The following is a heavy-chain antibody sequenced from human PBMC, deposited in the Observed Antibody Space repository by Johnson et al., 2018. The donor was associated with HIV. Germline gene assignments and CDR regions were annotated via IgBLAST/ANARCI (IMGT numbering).Heavy chain of an antibody. CDR3: ARGRDGYNLDAFDI. CDR2: IYSGGST. CDR1: GFTVSSNY. Sequence: DVQVVESGGGLVQPGRSLRLSCAASGFTVSSNYMSWVRQAPGKGLEWVSVIYSGGSTYYADSVKGRFTISRDNSKNTLYLQMNSLRAEDTAVYYCARGRDGYNLDAFDIWGQGTMVTVSS. J-gene: IGHJ3*02. V-gene: IGHV3-66*01. D-gene: IGHD5-24*01.